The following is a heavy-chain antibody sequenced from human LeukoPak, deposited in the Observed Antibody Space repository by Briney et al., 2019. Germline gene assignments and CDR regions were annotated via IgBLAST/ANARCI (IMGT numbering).Heavy chain of an antibody. J-gene: IGHJ3*02. Sequence: KSSETLSLTCTVSGGSISGYYWTWIRQPPGKGLEWIAYISFSGSTNSNHSLKSRVTISVDTSKNQFSLKLSSVTAADTAVYYCARHEAAFDIWGQGTMVTVSS. V-gene: IGHV4-59*08. CDR3: ARHEAAFDI. CDR1: GGSISGYY. CDR2: ISFSGST.